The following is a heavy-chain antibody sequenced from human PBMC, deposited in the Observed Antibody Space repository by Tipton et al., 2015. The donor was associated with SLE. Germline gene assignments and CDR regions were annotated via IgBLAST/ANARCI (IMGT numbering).Heavy chain of an antibody. CDR1: GGSISSGDYY. D-gene: IGHD6-19*01. CDR3: ARGGGSGWYNAFDI. Sequence: TLSLTCTVSGGSISSGDYYWSWIRQPPGKGLEWIGEINHSGSTNYNPSLKSRVTISVDTSKNQFSLKLSSVTAADTAVYYCARGGGSGWYNAFDIWGQGTMVTVSS. J-gene: IGHJ3*02. CDR2: INHSGST. V-gene: IGHV4-30-4*01.